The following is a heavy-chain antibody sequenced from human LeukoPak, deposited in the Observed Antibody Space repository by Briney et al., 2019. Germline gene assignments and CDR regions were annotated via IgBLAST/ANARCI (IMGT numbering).Heavy chain of an antibody. Sequence: ASVKVSCKASGYTFTGYYMHWVRQAPGQGLEWMGWINPSSGGTNYAQKFQGRVTMTRDTSISTAYMELSRLRSDDTAVYYCARDLGYLYWGGDCYNDYWGQGTLVTVSS. CDR3: ARDLGYLYWGGDCYNDY. CDR2: INPSSGGT. J-gene: IGHJ4*02. CDR1: GYTFTGYY. V-gene: IGHV1-2*02. D-gene: IGHD2-21*02.